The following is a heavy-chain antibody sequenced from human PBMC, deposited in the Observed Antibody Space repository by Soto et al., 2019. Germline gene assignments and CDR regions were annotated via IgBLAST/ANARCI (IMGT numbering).Heavy chain of an antibody. CDR1: GGSISNYY. CDR3: ARETLT. V-gene: IGHV4-59*06. Sequence: PSETLSLTCTVSGGSISNYYWSWIRQPPGRGLEWIGYIYYSGSTYYNPSLKSRVTISVDTSKNQFSLKLSSVTAADTAVYYCARETLTWGQGTLVTVSS. CDR2: IYYSGST. J-gene: IGHJ4*02.